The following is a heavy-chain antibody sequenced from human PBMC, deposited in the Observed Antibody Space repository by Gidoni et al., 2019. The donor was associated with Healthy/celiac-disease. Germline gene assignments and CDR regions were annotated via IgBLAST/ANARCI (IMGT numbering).Heavy chain of an antibody. V-gene: IGHV4-39*07. CDR2: IYYSGST. J-gene: IGHJ3*02. CDR1: GGSISSPSYY. D-gene: IGHD6-13*01. CDR3: AGAPPMIAAAGLGFDAFDI. Sequence: QPQLQESGPGLVKPSETLSLTCTAPGGSISSPSYYWGWIRQPPGKGLEWIGSIYYSGSTYYNPSLKSRVTISVDTSKNQFSLKLSSVTAADTAVYYCAGAPPMIAAAGLGFDAFDIWGQGTMVTVSS.